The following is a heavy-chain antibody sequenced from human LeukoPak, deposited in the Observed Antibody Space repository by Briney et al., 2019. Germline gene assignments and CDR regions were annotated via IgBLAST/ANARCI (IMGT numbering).Heavy chain of an antibody. J-gene: IGHJ4*02. CDR1: GGTFGSYG. V-gene: IGHV1-69*04. Sequence: ASVKVSCKISGGTFGSYGISWVRQAPGQGLEWMGRTIPIRGMTNYAQKFQGRVTITADTSTSTAYMELSSLTSEDTAVYFCARGPYDGTFHFDSWGQGTLVIVSS. D-gene: IGHD3-16*01. CDR3: ARGPYDGTFHFDS. CDR2: TIPIRGMT.